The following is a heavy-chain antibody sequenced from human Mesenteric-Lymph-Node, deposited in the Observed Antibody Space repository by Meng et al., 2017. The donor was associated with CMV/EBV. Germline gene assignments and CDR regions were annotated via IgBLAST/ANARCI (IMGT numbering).Heavy chain of an antibody. D-gene: IGHD3-3*01. V-gene: IGHV4-59*01. J-gene: IGHJ4*02. CDR1: GGSINNDY. CDR3: ARQVGGVAVGYYFDY. CDR2: IYYSGST. Sequence: GSLRLSCTVSGGSINNDYWNWIRQPPGKGLEWIGYIYYSGSTTYNPSLKSRVTVSVDTSKNQFSLKLSSVTAADTAVYYCARQVGGVAVGYYFDYWGQGTLVTVSS.